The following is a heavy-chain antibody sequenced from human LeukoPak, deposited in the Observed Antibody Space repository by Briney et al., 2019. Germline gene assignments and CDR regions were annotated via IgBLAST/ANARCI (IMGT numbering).Heavy chain of an antibody. CDR3: ARDPYGSGSYYNGGWFDP. CDR2: ISYDGSNK. J-gene: IGHJ5*02. Sequence: GGSLRLSCAASGFTFSSYGMHWVRQAPGKGLEWVAVISYDGSNKYYADSVKGRFTISRDNSKNTLYLQMNSLRAEDTAVYYCARDPYGSGSYYNGGWFDPWGQGTLVTVSS. D-gene: IGHD3-10*01. CDR1: GFTFSSYG. V-gene: IGHV3-30*03.